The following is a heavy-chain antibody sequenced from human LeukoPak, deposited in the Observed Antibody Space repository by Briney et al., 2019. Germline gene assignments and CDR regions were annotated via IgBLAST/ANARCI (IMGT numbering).Heavy chain of an antibody. CDR1: GFTFSSYS. CDR2: ISSSSSYI. J-gene: IGHJ4*02. CDR3: AKDRYKTINRLFDS. Sequence: GGSLRLSCAASGFTFSSYSMNWVRQAPGKGLEWVSSISSSSSYIYYADSVKGRFTISRDNAKNSLYLQMNSLRAEDMALYYCAKDRYKTINRLFDSWGQGTLVTVSS. V-gene: IGHV3-21*04. D-gene: IGHD1-14*01.